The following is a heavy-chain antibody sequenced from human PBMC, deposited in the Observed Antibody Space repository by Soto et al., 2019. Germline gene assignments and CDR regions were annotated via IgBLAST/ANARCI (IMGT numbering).Heavy chain of an antibody. J-gene: IGHJ3*02. V-gene: IGHV4-59*01. D-gene: IGHD1-26*01. CDR3: ARAPIVGATHAFDI. Sequence: TSETLSLTCTVSGGSISSYYWSWIRQPPGKGLEWIGYIYYSGSTNYNPSLKSRVTISVDTSKNQFSLKLSSVTAADTAVYYCARAPIVGATHAFDIWGQGTMVTVSS. CDR1: GGSISSYY. CDR2: IYYSGST.